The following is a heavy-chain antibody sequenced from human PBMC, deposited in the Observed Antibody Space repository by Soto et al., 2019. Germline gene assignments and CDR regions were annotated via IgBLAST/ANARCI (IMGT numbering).Heavy chain of an antibody. J-gene: IGHJ5*02. CDR2: ISGSGGST. CDR1: GFTFSSYA. D-gene: IGHD3-22*01. V-gene: IGHV3-23*01. CDR3: AKGINYYDSSGYYRS. Sequence: EVQLLESGGGLVQPGGSLRLSCAASGFTFSSYAMSWVRQAPGKGLEWISAISGSGGSTYYADSVKGRFTISRDNSKNTLYLQMNSLRAEDTAVYYCAKGINYYDSSGYYRSWGQGTLVTVSS.